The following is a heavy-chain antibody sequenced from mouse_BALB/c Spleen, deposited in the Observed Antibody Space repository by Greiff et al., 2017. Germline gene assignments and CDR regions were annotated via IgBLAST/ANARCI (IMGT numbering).Heavy chain of an antibody. V-gene: IGHV5-6-5*01. CDR2: ISSGGST. Sequence: VQLKESGGGLVKPGGSLKLSCAASGFTFSSYAMSWVRQTPEKRLEWVASISSGGSTYYPDSVKGRFTISRDNARNILYLQMSSLRSEDTAMYYCARVYDYDAVDYWGQGTTLTVSS. CDR3: ARVYDYDAVDY. CDR1: GFTFSSYA. D-gene: IGHD2-4*01. J-gene: IGHJ2*01.